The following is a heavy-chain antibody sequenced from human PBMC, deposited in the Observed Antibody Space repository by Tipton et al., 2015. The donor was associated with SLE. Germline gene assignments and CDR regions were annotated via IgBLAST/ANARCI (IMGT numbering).Heavy chain of an antibody. CDR1: GGSINSGGYY. J-gene: IGHJ6*03. Sequence: TLSLTCTVSGGSINSGGYYWSWIRQHPGKGLEWIGNIYYSGSTNYNPSLKSRVTISVDTSKNQFSLKLSSVTAADTAVYYCAREGRYPYYYYYMDAWGKGTTVTVSS. CDR3: AREGRYPYYYYYMDA. CDR2: IYYSGST. D-gene: IGHD2-2*01. V-gene: IGHV4-61*08.